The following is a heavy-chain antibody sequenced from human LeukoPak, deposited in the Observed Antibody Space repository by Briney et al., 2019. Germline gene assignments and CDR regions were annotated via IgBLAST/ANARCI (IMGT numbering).Heavy chain of an antibody. V-gene: IGHV1-8*01. Sequence: ASVKVSCRASGYTFTSYDINWVRQATGQGLEWMGWMNPNSGNTGYAQKFQGRVTMTRNTSISTAYMEVSSLRSEDTAVYYCAREPGIAAAGRGVGWFDPWGQGTLVTVSS. CDR2: MNPNSGNT. J-gene: IGHJ5*02. D-gene: IGHD6-13*01. CDR3: AREPGIAAAGRGVGWFDP. CDR1: GYTFTSYD.